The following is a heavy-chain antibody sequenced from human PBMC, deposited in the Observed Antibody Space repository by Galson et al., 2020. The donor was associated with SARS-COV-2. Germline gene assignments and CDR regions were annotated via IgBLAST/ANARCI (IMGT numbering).Heavy chain of an antibody. D-gene: IGHD3-10*01. Sequence: LTCTVSGGPISSGAYYWSCHRQHPGQGLEWHGHIYYSGSPYYNQSLKSRVTTPVDTSKNQFALKLSSVTAADTAVYYCARAYYYGSGSYYNYYYYYGMDVWGQGTTVTVSS. CDR2: IYYSGSP. CDR1: GGPISSGAYY. V-gene: IGHV4-31*03. J-gene: IGHJ6*02. CDR3: ARAYYYGSGSYYNYYYYYGMDV.